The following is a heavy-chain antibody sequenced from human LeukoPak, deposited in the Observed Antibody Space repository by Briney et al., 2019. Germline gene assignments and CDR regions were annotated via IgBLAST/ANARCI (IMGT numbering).Heavy chain of an antibody. D-gene: IGHD3-3*01. Sequence: ASVTVSCKVSGNSLSELSIPWVRQAPGHGLECMGGFDPEEAKMVYAQNFQGRVTMTEDTSTQTAYMELSGLTSDDTAVYYCTTRSGDFWSGFVNWGQGTLVTVSS. CDR1: GNSLSELS. CDR2: FDPEEAKM. J-gene: IGHJ4*02. V-gene: IGHV1-24*01. CDR3: TTRSGDFWSGFVN.